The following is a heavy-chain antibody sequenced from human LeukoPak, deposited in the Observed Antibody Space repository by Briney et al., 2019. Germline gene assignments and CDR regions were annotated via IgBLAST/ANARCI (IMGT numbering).Heavy chain of an antibody. CDR3: ARDDSSSWGNWFDP. D-gene: IGHD6-13*01. CDR1: GFTFSSYS. V-gene: IGHV3-21*01. CDR2: ISSSGSYI. J-gene: IGHJ5*02. Sequence: KPGGSLRLSCAASGFTFSSYSMNWARQAPGKGLEWVSSISSSGSYIYYADSVKGRFTISRDNAKNSLYLHMNSLRAEDTAVYYCARDDSSSWGNWFDPWGQGTLVTVSS.